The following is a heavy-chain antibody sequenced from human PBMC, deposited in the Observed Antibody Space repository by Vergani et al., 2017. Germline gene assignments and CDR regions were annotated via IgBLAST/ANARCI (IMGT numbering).Heavy chain of an antibody. CDR2: ISSSSSYI. CDR3: ARGPYCSGGSCCPPQPDFDY. J-gene: IGHJ4*02. D-gene: IGHD2-15*01. V-gene: IGHV3-21*01. Sequence: EVQLVESGGGLVKPGGSLRLSCAASGFTFSSYSMNWVRQAPGKGLEWVSSISSSSSYIYYADTVKGRFTISRDNAKNSLYLQMNSLRAEDTAVYYCARGPYCSGGSCCPPQPDFDYWGQGTLVTVSS. CDR1: GFTFSSYS.